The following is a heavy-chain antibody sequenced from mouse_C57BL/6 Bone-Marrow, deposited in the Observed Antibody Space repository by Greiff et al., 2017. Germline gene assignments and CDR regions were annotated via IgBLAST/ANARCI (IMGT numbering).Heavy chain of an antibody. D-gene: IGHD3-3*01. Sequence: EVKVVESGGGLVQPGGSLKLSCAASGFTFSDYYMYWVRQTPEKRLEWVAYISNGGGSTYYPDTVKGRFTISRDNAKNTLYLQMSRLKSEDTAMYYCARLPLGAMDYWGQGTSVTVSS. V-gene: IGHV5-12*01. CDR2: ISNGGGST. CDR1: GFTFSDYY. J-gene: IGHJ4*01. CDR3: ARLPLGAMDY.